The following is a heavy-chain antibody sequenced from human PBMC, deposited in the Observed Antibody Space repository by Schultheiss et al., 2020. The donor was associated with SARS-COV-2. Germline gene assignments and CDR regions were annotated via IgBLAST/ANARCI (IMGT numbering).Heavy chain of an antibody. D-gene: IGHD1-26*01. CDR3: ARASGSFNYYYMDV. Sequence: GGSLRLSCAASGFTFSSYWMSWVRQAPGKGLEWVANIKQDGSEKYYVDSVKGRFTISRDNAKNSLYLQMNSLRAEDTAVYYCARASGSFNYYYMDVWGKGTTVTVSS. V-gene: IGHV3-7*01. J-gene: IGHJ6*03. CDR2: IKQDGSEK. CDR1: GFTFSSYW.